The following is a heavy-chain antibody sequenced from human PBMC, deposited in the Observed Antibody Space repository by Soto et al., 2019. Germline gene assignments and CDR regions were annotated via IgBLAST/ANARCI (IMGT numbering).Heavy chain of an antibody. Sequence: LALQGAGPGLGKALETLSPTCPVPCCPISNSRYYLGWIRQPPGKGVEWIGGIYYSGSTYYNPSLKSRVTISVDTSKNQFSLKLSSVTAADTAVYYCARRSIVPAPNWFDPWGQGTLVTVSS. V-gene: IGHV4-39*01. CDR3: ARRSIVPAPNWFDP. CDR1: CCPISNSRYY. CDR2: IYYSGST. D-gene: IGHD2-2*01. J-gene: IGHJ5*02.